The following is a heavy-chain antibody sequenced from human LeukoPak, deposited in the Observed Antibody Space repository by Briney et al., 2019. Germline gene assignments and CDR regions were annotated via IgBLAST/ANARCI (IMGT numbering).Heavy chain of an antibody. CDR3: ARQRAPRAFDI. CDR2: ISSSGSTI. Sequence: GGSLRLSCAASGFTFSSYEMNWVRQAPGKGLEWVSYISSSGSTIYYADSVKGRFTISRDNAKNSLYLQMSSLRADDTAVYYCARQRAPRAFDIWGQGTMVTVSS. V-gene: IGHV3-48*03. CDR1: GFTFSSYE. J-gene: IGHJ3*02.